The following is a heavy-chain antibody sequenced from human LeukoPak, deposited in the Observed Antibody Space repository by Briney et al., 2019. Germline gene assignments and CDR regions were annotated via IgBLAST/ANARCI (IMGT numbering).Heavy chain of an antibody. J-gene: IGHJ5*02. CDR2: INHSGST. D-gene: IGHD3-10*01. Sequence: SETLSLTCAVYGGSFSGYYWSWIRQPPGKGLEWIGEINHSGSTNYNPSLKSRVTISVDTSKSQFSLKLSSVTAADTAVYYCARAIRITMVRGVIITSRIGNWFDPWGQGTLVTVSS. V-gene: IGHV4-34*01. CDR1: GGSFSGYY. CDR3: ARAIRITMVRGVIITSRIGNWFDP.